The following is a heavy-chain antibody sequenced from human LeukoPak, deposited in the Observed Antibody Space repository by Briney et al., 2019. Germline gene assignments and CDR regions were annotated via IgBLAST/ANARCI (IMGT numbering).Heavy chain of an antibody. CDR2: ISSSSSTI. Sequence: QPGGSLRLSCAASGFTFSNYWMSWVRQAPGKGLEWVSYISSSSSTIYYADSVKGRFTISRDNAKNSLYLQMNSLRAEDTAVYYCARDPPYCSGGSCYTDAQYYFDYWGQGTLVTVSS. V-gene: IGHV3-48*04. CDR3: ARDPPYCSGGSCYTDAQYYFDY. J-gene: IGHJ4*02. D-gene: IGHD2-15*01. CDR1: GFTFSNYW.